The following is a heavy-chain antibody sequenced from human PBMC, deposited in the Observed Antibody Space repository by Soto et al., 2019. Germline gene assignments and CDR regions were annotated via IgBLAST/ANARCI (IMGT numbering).Heavy chain of an antibody. V-gene: IGHV3-23*01. Sequence: WGPWCLGCASSGFAFSSDALSWVRQAPGKGLERVSSISGRGDFTCYADSVRGRFTVYRDNSMDTLSMPMKGLREEDTAIYYCPKAGETGNQCFDRWSQGP. J-gene: IGHJ4*02. CDR1: GFAFSSDA. D-gene: IGHD1-26*01. CDR3: PKAGETGNQCFDR. CDR2: ISGRGDFT.